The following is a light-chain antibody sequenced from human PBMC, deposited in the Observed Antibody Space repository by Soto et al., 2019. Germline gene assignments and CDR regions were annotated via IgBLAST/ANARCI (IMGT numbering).Light chain of an antibody. CDR3: QQYNNWPIT. CDR2: GSS. J-gene: IGKJ5*01. CDR1: ETISTN. Sequence: EIVLTQSPATLSVSPGERATLSCRATETISTNLAWFQRKPGQPPRLLIYGSSTRATGVPDRFSGSGSGTEFTLTISSLQSEDFEVYYCQQYNNWPITFGQGTRLEIK. V-gene: IGKV3-15*01.